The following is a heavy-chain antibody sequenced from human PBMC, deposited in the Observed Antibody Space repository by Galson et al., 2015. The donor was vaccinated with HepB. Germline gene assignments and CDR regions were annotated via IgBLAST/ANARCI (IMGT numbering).Heavy chain of an antibody. CDR3: VRDKQGHLRWLFDY. V-gene: IGHV3-30-3*01. J-gene: IGHJ4*02. D-gene: IGHD4-17*01. CDR1: GFTFSTYS. Sequence: SLRLSCAASGFTFSTYSMHWVRQAPGKGLDWVAVVSHDGSNKYYADSVKGRFTVSRDNSKNTLYLQLNSLRAQDTAVYYCVRDKQGHLRWLFDYWGQGTLVTVSS. CDR2: VSHDGSNK.